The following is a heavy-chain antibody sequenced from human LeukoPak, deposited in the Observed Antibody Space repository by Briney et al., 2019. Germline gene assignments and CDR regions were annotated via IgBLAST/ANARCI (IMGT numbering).Heavy chain of an antibody. J-gene: IGHJ5*02. CDR3: AREPRQIAAAKINWFDP. D-gene: IGHD6-13*01. Sequence: GGSLRLSCAASGFTFNNYAIHWVRQAPGKGLEWVAVISHDGNTEYYGDSVKGRFTISRDNAKNSLYLQMNSLRAEDTAVYYCAREPRQIAAAKINWFDPWGQGTLVTVSS. CDR1: GFTFNNYA. V-gene: IGHV3-30*04. CDR2: ISHDGNTE.